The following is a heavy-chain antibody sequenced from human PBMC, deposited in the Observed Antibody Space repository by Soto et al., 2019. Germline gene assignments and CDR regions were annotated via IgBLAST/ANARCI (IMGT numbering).Heavy chain of an antibody. CDR3: ARDARGDEAPMDY. D-gene: IGHD3-10*01. CDR1: GYTFTGYY. V-gene: IGHV1-2*04. J-gene: IGHJ4*02. CDR2: INPNSGGT. Sequence: QVQLVQSGXEVKKXGXXVKVSCKASGYTFTGYYMHWVRXAPGQGLEWMGWINPNSGGTNYAQKFQGWVTMTRDTSISTAYMELSRLRSDDTAVYYCARDARGDEAPMDYWGQGTLVTVSS.